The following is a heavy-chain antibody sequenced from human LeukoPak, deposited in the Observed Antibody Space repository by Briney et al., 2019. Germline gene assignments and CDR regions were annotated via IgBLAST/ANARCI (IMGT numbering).Heavy chain of an antibody. CDR3: AKGAYDYVEMGYFDN. Sequence: GGSLRLSCAPSGFSFNNYAMSWVRQAPGKGLEWVSLIIGSSGATFYADSVKGRFTISRDNSKNTLYLQMNSLRAEDTAVYFCAKGAYDYVEMGYFDNWGQGTLVTVSS. CDR1: GFSFNNYA. V-gene: IGHV3-23*01. CDR2: IIGSSGAT. J-gene: IGHJ4*02. D-gene: IGHD5-12*01.